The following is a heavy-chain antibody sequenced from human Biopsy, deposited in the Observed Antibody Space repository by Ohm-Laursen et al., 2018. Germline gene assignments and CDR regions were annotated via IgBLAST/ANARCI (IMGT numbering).Heavy chain of an antibody. Sequence: SVKVSCKGSGYTFTNHYINWVRQAPGQGLEWVGRIFPIVGIEDHALKFKDRITINADESTNTAYMELSSLRSEDTAIYYCARGSGSYSRVMDVWGRGTTVIVSS. V-gene: IGHV1-69*04. CDR1: GYTFTNHY. D-gene: IGHD3-10*01. CDR2: IFPIVGIE. CDR3: ARGSGSYSRVMDV. J-gene: IGHJ6*02.